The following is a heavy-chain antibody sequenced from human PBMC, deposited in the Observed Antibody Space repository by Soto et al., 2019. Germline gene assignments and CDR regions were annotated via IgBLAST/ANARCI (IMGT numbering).Heavy chain of an antibody. CDR2: IIPIFGTA. V-gene: IGHV1-69*13. J-gene: IGHJ4*02. Sequence: GASVKVSCKASGGTFSSYAISWVRQAPGQGLEWMGGIIPIFGTANYAQKFQGRVTITADESTSTAHMELSSLRSEDTAVYYCAGVNLGYCSSTSCSRSYFDYWGQGTLVTVSS. CDR1: GGTFSSYA. D-gene: IGHD2-2*01. CDR3: AGVNLGYCSSTSCSRSYFDY.